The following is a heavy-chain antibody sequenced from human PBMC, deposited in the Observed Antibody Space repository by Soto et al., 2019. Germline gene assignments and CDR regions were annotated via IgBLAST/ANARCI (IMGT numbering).Heavy chain of an antibody. CDR2: ISTYNGNT. Sequence: QVHLLQSGAEVKRPEASVKVSCKTSGYTFNGYSISWVRQAPGQGLEWMGWISTYNGNTNSAQRFQDRVTLTIDTSTRTAYMELTNLRFDDTALYFCARVDKNIWWAFDVWGQGTLVTVSS. V-gene: IGHV1-18*04. D-gene: IGHD2-15*01. CDR3: ARVDKNIWWAFDV. J-gene: IGHJ5*02. CDR1: GYTFNGYS.